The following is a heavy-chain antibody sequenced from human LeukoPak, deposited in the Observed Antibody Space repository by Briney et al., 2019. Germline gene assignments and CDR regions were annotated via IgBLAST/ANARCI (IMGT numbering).Heavy chain of an antibody. D-gene: IGHD2-2*02. CDR3: ARDPYCSSTSCYTLLYYYGMDV. V-gene: IGHV3-21*01. CDR1: GFTFSSSS. Sequence: GGSLRLSCAASGFTFSSSSMTWVRQAPGKGLEWVSSISSSSSYIYYADSVKGRFTISRDNAKNSLYLQMNSLRAEDTAVYYCARDPYCSSTSCYTLLYYYGMDVWGQGTTVTVSS. CDR2: ISSSSSYI. J-gene: IGHJ6*02.